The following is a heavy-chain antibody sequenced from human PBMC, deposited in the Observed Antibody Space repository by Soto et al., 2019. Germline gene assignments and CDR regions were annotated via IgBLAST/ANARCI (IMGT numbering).Heavy chain of an antibody. CDR1: GFTFSSYG. D-gene: IGHD6-19*01. V-gene: IGHV3-30*18. CDR2: ISYDGSNK. Sequence: QVQLVESGGGVVQPGRSLRLSCAASGFTFSSYGMHWVRQAPGKGLEWVAVISYDGSNKHYADSVKGRFTISRDNSKNTLYLQMNSLRAEDTAVYYCAKTLGIAVAGTDYWGQGTLVTVSS. J-gene: IGHJ4*02. CDR3: AKTLGIAVAGTDY.